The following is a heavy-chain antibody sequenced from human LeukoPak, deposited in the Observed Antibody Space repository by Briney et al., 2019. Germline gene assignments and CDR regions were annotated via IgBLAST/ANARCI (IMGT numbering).Heavy chain of an antibody. J-gene: IGHJ4*02. Sequence: ASVKVSCKASGYTFTGYYMHWVRQAPGQGLEWMGWINPNSGGTNYAQKFQVRVTMTRDTSISTAYMELSRLRSDDTAVYYCARDPLGVVVPAAIRGPDYWGQGTLVTVSS. V-gene: IGHV1-2*02. CDR1: GYTFTGYY. CDR2: INPNSGGT. D-gene: IGHD2-2*02. CDR3: ARDPLGVVVPAAIRGPDY.